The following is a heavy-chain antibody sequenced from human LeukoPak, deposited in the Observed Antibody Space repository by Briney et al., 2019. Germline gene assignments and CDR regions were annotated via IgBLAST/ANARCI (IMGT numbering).Heavy chain of an antibody. CDR3: VRGGKGYCSSTSCYAPYYFDY. CDR2: ISAYNGNT. Sequence: APVRVSCKPSGYTFTSYGISWVRQAPGQGLEWMGWISAYNGNTNYAQKLQGRVTMTTDTSTSTAYMELRSLRSDDTAVYYCVRGGKGYCSSTSCYAPYYFDYWGQGTLVTVSS. CDR1: GYTFTSYG. D-gene: IGHD2-2*01. V-gene: IGHV1-18*01. J-gene: IGHJ4*02.